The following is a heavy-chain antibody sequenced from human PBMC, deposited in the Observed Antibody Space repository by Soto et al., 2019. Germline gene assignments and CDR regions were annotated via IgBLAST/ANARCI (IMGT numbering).Heavy chain of an antibody. Sequence: PSETLSLTCAVYGGSFSGYYWSWIRQPPGKGLEWIGEINHSGSTSYNPSLKSRVTISVDTSKNQFSLKLSSVTAADTAVYYCARGLTTVTTVRYFDYWGQGALVT. D-gene: IGHD4-17*01. CDR1: GGSFSGYY. V-gene: IGHV4-34*01. CDR2: INHSGST. J-gene: IGHJ4*02. CDR3: ARGLTTVTTVRYFDY.